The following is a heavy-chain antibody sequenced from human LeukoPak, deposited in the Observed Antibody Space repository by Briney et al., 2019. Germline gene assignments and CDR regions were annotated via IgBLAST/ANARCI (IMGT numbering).Heavy chain of an antibody. V-gene: IGHV1-8*01. D-gene: IGHD6-13*01. J-gene: IGHJ4*02. CDR1: GYTFTSYD. CDR3: ASGRGYSSSFDY. CDR2: MNPNSGNT. Sequence: ASVKVSCKASGYTFTSYDINWVRQATGQGLEWMGWMNPNSGNTGYAQKFQGRVTMTRNTSISTVYMELSSLRSEDTVVYYCASGRGYSSSFDYWGQGTLVTVSS.